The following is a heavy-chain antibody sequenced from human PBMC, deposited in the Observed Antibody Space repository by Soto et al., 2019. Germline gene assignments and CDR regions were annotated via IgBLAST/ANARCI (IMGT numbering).Heavy chain of an antibody. Sequence: QVQLQESGPGLVKPSGTLSLTCIVSGGSMSSSNWWNWVRQSPGKGLEWIGETHPSGRTNYSPSLKSRVTISIDKSKNQFSLQLTSVTAADTAVYYSARSEATVLDSWGQGTLVTVSS. CDR2: THPSGRT. J-gene: IGHJ4*02. CDR3: ARSEATVLDS. CDR1: GGSMSSSNW. D-gene: IGHD4-17*01. V-gene: IGHV4-4*02.